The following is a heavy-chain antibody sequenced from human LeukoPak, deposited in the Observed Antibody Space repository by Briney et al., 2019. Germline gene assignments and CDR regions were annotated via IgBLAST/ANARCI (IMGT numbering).Heavy chain of an antibody. CDR2: INHSGST. J-gene: IGHJ4*02. CDR1: GGSFSGYY. V-gene: IGHV4-34*01. D-gene: IGHD3-3*02. CDR3: ARARLHFWSGYYIDY. Sequence: SETLSLTCAVYGGSFSGYYWSWIRQPPGKGLEWIGEINHSGSTNYNPSLKSRVTISVDTSKNQFSLKLSSVTAADTAVYYCARARLHFWSGYYIDYWGQGTLVTVSS.